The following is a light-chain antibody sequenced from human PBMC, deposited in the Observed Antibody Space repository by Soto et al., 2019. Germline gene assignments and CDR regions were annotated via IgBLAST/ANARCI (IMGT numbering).Light chain of an antibody. Sequence: ETMMTQSPATLSVSPGDSATLSCRASQSVSSSLAWYQQKPVQAPRLPIYGASTRATGIPARLSGSGSGTELTLTISSLQSEDFAVYYCQQYNKWPPGTFGQGTKVDIK. J-gene: IGKJ1*01. V-gene: IGKV3-15*01. CDR3: QQYNKWPPGT. CDR1: QSVSSS. CDR2: GAS.